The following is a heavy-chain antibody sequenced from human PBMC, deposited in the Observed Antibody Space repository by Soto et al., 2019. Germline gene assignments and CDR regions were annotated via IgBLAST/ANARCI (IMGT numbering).Heavy chain of an antibody. Sequence: PSETLSLTCAVSGGSISSGGYSWSWIRQPPGKGLEWIGYIYHSGSTYYNPSLKSRVTISVDRSKNQFSLKLSSVTAADTAVYYCTTMDNYGGNLPFDYWGQGTLVTVSS. CDR3: TTMDNYGGNLPFDY. V-gene: IGHV4-30-2*01. CDR1: GGSISSGGYS. J-gene: IGHJ4*02. CDR2: IYHSGST. D-gene: IGHD4-17*01.